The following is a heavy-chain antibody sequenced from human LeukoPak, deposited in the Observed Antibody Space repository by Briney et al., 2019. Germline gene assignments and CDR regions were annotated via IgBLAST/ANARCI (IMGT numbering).Heavy chain of an antibody. V-gene: IGHV3-53*01. CDR3: AREEYDILTGYPNWFDP. CDR2: IYSGGST. CDR1: GFTFSSYG. Sequence: GGSLRLSCAASGFTFSSYGMHWVRQAPGKGLEWVSVIYSGGSTYYADSVKGRFTISRDNSKNTLYLQMNSLRAEDTAVYYCAREEYDILTGYPNWFDPWGQGTLVTVSS. D-gene: IGHD3-9*01. J-gene: IGHJ5*02.